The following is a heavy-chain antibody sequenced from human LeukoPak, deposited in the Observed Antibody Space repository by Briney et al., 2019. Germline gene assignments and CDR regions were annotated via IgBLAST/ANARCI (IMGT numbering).Heavy chain of an antibody. CDR1: GGSFSGYY. D-gene: IGHD3-22*01. Sequence: SETLSLTCAVYGGSFSGYYWSWIRQPPGKGLEWIGEINHSGSTNYNPSLKSRVTISVDTSKNQFSLKLSSVTAADTAVYYCARRRITMIVVPIRGYFDYWGQGTLVTVSS. V-gene: IGHV4-34*01. J-gene: IGHJ4*02. CDR3: ARRRITMIVVPIRGYFDY. CDR2: INHSGST.